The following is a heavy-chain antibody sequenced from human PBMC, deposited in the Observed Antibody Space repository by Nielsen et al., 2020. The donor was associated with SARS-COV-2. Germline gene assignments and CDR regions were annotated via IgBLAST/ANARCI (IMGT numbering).Heavy chain of an antibody. V-gene: IGHV3-33*05. CDR3: AREARIYMDV. D-gene: IGHD2-15*01. CDR2: ISYDGSNK. Sequence: VRQAPGKGLEWVAVISYDGSNKYYADSVKGRFTISRDNSKNTLYLQMNSLRAEDTAVYYCAREARIYMDVWGKGTTVTVSS. J-gene: IGHJ6*04.